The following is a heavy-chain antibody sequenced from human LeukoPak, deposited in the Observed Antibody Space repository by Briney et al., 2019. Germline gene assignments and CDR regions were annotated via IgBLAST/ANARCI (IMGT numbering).Heavy chain of an antibody. V-gene: IGHV1-2*02. J-gene: IGHJ5*02. D-gene: IGHD4-23*01. CDR2: INPNSGGT. CDR3: VGGFGRTPPP. Sequence: ASVKVSCKASGYTFIGFYMHWVRQAPGQGLEWMGWINPNSGGTNYAQKFQGRVTMTRDTSISTAYMELSRLRCDDTAVYYCVGGFGRTPPPWRQGTLVTVSS. CDR1: GYTFIGFY.